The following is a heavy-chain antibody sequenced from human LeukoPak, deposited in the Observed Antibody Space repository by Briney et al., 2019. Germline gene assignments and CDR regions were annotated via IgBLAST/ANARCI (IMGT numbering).Heavy chain of an antibody. D-gene: IGHD6-6*01. Sequence: SETLSLTCTVSDGSISSSSYYWGWIRQPPGKGLEWIGSIYYSGSTYYNPSLKSRVTISVDTSKNQFSLKLSSVTAADTAVYYCARRARRKYSSSHNWFDPWGQGTLVTVSS. CDR1: DGSISSSSYY. CDR2: IYYSGST. V-gene: IGHV4-39*01. CDR3: ARRARRKYSSSHNWFDP. J-gene: IGHJ5*02.